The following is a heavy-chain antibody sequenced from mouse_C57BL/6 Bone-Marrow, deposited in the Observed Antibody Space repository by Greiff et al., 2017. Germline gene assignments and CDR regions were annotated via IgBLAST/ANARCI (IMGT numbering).Heavy chain of an antibody. CDR3: ASSTMITYFDY. CDR1: GFTFSDYG. Sequence: VQVVESGGGLVKPGGSLKLSCAASGFTFSDYGMHWVRQAPEKGLEWVAYISSGSSTIYYADTVKGRFTISRDNAKNTLFLQMTSLRSEDTAMYYCASSTMITYFDYWGQGTTLTVSS. CDR2: ISSGSSTI. V-gene: IGHV5-17*01. J-gene: IGHJ2*01. D-gene: IGHD2-4*01.